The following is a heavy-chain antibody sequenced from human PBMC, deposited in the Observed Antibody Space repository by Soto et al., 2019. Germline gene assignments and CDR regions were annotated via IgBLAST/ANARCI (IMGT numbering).Heavy chain of an antibody. CDR1: GGSSSSYT. D-gene: IGHD3-16*01. CDR2: IIPMFDIV. Sequence: SVKVSCKASGGSSSSYTVSWVRQAPGQGLEWMGRIIPMFDIVKYAQKFQGRVTITADKSTSTAYMELSSLRSEDTAVYYCARGRIGVMITFGGGGGIYGMDVWGQGTTVTVSS. CDR3: ARGRIGVMITFGGGGGIYGMDV. J-gene: IGHJ6*02. V-gene: IGHV1-69*02.